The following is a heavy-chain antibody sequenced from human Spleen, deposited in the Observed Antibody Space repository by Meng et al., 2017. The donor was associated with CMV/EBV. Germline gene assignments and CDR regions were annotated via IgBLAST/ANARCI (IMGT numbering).Heavy chain of an antibody. CDR1: GGSISSYY. CDR2: IYTSGST. Sequence: VQLQESGPGLVKPSETLSLTCTGSGGSISSYYWSWIRQPAGKGLEWIGRIYTSGSTNYNPSLKSRVTMSVDTSKNQFSLKLSSVTAADTAVYYCARDHAYYYDSSGLWYFDLWGRGTLVTVSS. CDR3: ARDHAYYYDSSGLWYFDL. V-gene: IGHV4-4*07. J-gene: IGHJ2*01. D-gene: IGHD3-22*01.